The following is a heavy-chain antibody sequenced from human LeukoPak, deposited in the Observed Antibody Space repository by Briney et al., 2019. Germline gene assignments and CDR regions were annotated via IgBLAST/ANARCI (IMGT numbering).Heavy chain of an antibody. V-gene: IGHV3-30*02. CDR2: IHYAGSDK. Sequence: GGSLRLSCAASGFTFSDYGMHWVRQAPGKGLVWVAFIHYAGSDKYYADSVKGRFTISRDNSKKTLYLQMNSLRGEDTALYYCARELGYSYFDYWGQGTLVTVSS. J-gene: IGHJ4*02. D-gene: IGHD5-18*01. CDR3: ARELGYSYFDY. CDR1: GFTFSDYG.